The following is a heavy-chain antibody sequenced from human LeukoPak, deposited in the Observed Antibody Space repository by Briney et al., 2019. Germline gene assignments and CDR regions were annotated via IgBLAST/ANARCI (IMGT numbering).Heavy chain of an antibody. V-gene: IGHV1-46*01. CDR2: INPSGGST. Sequence: ASVKVSCKASGYTFTGYYMHWVRQAPGQGLEWMGIINPSGGSTGYAQKFQGRVTMTRDMSTSTVYMELSSLRSEDTAVYYCARDHKGDLSRSDYYYYMDVWGKGTTVTVSS. CDR3: ARDHKGDLSRSDYYYYMDV. D-gene: IGHD3-16*01. CDR1: GYTFTGYY. J-gene: IGHJ6*03.